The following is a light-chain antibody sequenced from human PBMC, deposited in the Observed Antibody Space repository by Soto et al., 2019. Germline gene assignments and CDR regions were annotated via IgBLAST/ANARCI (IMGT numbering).Light chain of an antibody. CDR3: QAWGTGMV. Sequence: QPVLTQPPSASASLGASVRLTCTLNSGHSSYAIAWHQQQPEKGPQYLMKINSDGSHSKGGGIPDRFSGSSSGAERYLTISSLQSEDEADYYCQAWGTGMVFGGGTKLTVL. J-gene: IGLJ2*01. CDR1: SGHSSYA. V-gene: IGLV4-69*01. CDR2: INSDGSH.